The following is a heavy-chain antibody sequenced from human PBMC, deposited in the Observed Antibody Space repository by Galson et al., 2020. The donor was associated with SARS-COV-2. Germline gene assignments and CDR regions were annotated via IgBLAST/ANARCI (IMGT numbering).Heavy chain of an antibody. J-gene: IGHJ6*02. Sequence: ASVKVSCKASGYTFTDYYIHWVRQAPGQGLEWMGWINPTSGGTNYAQKFEGRVTMTRDTSITTAYMELSRLRADDTAVYYCARLRYYDVLTGYIVDVWGQGTMVTVSS. CDR1: GYTFTDYY. CDR2: INPTSGGT. V-gene: IGHV1-2*02. CDR3: ARLRYYDVLTGYIVDV. D-gene: IGHD3-9*01.